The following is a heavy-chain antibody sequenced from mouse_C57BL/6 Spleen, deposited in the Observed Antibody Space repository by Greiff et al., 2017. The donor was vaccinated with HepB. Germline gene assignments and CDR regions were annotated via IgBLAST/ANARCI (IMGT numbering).Heavy chain of an antibody. CDR1: GYTFTSYW. CDR3: ARTTTMAGGYFDY. V-gene: IGHV1-64*01. Sequence: VQLQQPGAELVKPGASVKLSCKASGYTFTSYWMHWVKQRPGQGLEWIGMIHPNSGSTNYNEKFKSKATLTVDKSSSTAYMQLSSLTSEDSAVYYCARTTTMAGGYFDYWGQGTTLTVSS. J-gene: IGHJ2*01. CDR2: IHPNSGST. D-gene: IGHD1-1*02.